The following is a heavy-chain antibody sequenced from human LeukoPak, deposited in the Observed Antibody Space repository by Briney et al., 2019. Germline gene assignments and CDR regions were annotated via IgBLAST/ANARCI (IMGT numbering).Heavy chain of an antibody. Sequence: GGSLRLPCAASGFTFSTYAMSWVRQAPGKGPEWVSVISGSGDSAHYADSLKGRFTISRDNSKNTLDLQVNSLRAEDTAVYYCAISMQGISAFYVTYFDYWGQGTLVTVSS. D-gene: IGHD2/OR15-2a*01. J-gene: IGHJ4*02. CDR2: ISGSGDSA. CDR1: GFTFSTYA. CDR3: AISMQGISAFYVTYFDY. V-gene: IGHV3-23*01.